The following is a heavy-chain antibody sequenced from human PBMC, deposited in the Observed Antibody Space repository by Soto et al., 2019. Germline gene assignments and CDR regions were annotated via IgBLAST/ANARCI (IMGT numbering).Heavy chain of an antibody. Sequence: PGESLKISCQTSDEIFNTYWITWVRQMPGRGLEWVGRIDPSDSYTTYNPSLKGHVILSVDKSMNTAYVQWTSLRASDTAMYFCGRDFGSGQADVWGQGTLVTVSS. J-gene: IGHJ1*01. V-gene: IGHV5-10-1*01. CDR1: DEIFNTYW. CDR2: IDPSDSYT. CDR3: GRDFGSGQADV. D-gene: IGHD1-26*01.